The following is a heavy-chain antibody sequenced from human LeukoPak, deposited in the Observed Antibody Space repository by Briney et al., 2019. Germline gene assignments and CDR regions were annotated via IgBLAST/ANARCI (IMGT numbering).Heavy chain of an antibody. D-gene: IGHD1-26*01. Sequence: PGGSLRLSCGASGFTFNSYWMSWLRQAPGKGLEWVANIKQDESEKHYVDSVKGRFTISRDNPKNTLYLQMNSLRAEDTAVYYCAKEGAYAALNAWGQGTLVSVSS. J-gene: IGHJ5*02. CDR3: AKEGAYAALNA. V-gene: IGHV3-7*03. CDR1: GFTFNSYW. CDR2: IKQDESEK.